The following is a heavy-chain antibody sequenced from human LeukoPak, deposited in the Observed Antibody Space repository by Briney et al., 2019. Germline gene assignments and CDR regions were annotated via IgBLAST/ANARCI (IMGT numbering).Heavy chain of an antibody. CDR3: AAGIYRAWFDP. Sequence: SETLSLTCTVSGGSISNFFWSWIRQPPGKGLECIGSIYYSGSTDYNPSLKSRVTISVDTSKNQFSLKLSSVTAADTAVYYCAAGIYRAWFDPWGQGTLVTVSS. CDR2: IYYSGST. J-gene: IGHJ5*02. D-gene: IGHD2-21*01. CDR1: GGSISNFF. V-gene: IGHV4-59*12.